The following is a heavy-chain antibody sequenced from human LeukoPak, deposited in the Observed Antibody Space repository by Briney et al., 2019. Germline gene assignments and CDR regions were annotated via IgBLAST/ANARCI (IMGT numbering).Heavy chain of an antibody. Sequence: GGSLRLSCAASGFTFSSYSMNWVRQAPGKGLEWVSSISSSSSYIYYADSVKGRFTISRDNSKNTLYLQMNSLRAEDTAVYYCAKTYYYDSSGYVYYYYGMDVWGQGTTVTVSS. CDR1: GFTFSSYS. CDR2: ISSSSSYI. CDR3: AKTYYYDSSGYVYYYYGMDV. J-gene: IGHJ6*02. V-gene: IGHV3-21*04. D-gene: IGHD3-22*01.